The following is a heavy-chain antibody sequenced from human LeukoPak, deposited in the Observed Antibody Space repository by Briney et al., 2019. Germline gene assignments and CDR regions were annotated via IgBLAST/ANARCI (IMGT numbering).Heavy chain of an antibody. V-gene: IGHV4-39*01. D-gene: IGHD4-23*01. CDR1: GGSISSSSYY. Sequence: SETLSLTCTVSGGSISSSSYYWGWIRQPPGKGLEWIGCIYYSGSTYYNPSLKSRVTISVDTSKNQFSLKLSSVTAADTAVYYCARHRDDYGGPLGYWGQGTLVTVSS. CDR3: ARHRDDYGGPLGY. J-gene: IGHJ4*02. CDR2: IYYSGST.